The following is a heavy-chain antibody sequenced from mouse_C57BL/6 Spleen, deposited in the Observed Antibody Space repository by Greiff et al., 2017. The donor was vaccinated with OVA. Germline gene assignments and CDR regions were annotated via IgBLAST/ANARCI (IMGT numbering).Heavy chain of an antibody. Sequence: VQLQQPGAELVKPGASVKVSCKASGYTFTSYWMHWVKQRPGQGLEWIGRIHPSDSDTNYNQKFKGKATLTVDKSSSTAYMQLSSLTSEDSAVYYCAMEGYDDGYTYYAMDYWGQGTSVTVSS. J-gene: IGHJ4*01. CDR3: AMEGYDDGYTYYAMDY. D-gene: IGHD2-3*01. CDR2: IHPSDSDT. CDR1: GYTFTSYW. V-gene: IGHV1-74*01.